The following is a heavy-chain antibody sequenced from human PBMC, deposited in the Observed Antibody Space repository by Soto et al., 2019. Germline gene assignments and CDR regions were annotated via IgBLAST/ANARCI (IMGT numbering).Heavy chain of an antibody. CDR2: MNPNTGNT. CDR1: GYTFSSYD. CDR3: ARERAYGMDV. V-gene: IGHV1-8*01. J-gene: IGHJ6*02. Sequence: QVQLVQSGAEVKKPGASVKVSCKASGYTFSSYDINWVRQATGQGLEWMGWMNPNTGNTVYAQKFQGRVTMTRNTSISTAFMELSSLSSEDTAVYYCARERAYGMDVWGQGTTVTVSS.